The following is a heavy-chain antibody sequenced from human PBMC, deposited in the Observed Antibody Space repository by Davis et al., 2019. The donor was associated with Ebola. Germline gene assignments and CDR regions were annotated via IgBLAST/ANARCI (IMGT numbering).Heavy chain of an antibody. D-gene: IGHD3-9*01. Sequence: SETLSLTSTVSGGSISGYYWSWIRQPPGEGLEWIGFIYKSGSTNYKPSLKGRVAISVDTSKNQFSLRLNSVTAADTAVYYCARSHSDWLLPFDYWGQGTLATVSS. CDR3: ARSHSDWLLPFDY. J-gene: IGHJ4*02. V-gene: IGHV4-59*01. CDR1: GGSISGYY. CDR2: IYKSGST.